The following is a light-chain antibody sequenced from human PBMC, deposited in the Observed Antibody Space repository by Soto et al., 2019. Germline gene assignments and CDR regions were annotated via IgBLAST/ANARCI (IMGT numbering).Light chain of an antibody. CDR1: QSISRY. Sequence: DIQMTQSPSSLSASVGDTVTITCRASQSISRYLNWYQQKPGKAPNLLIYGATSLQSGVPSRFSGSGSATDFTLTISSLQPEDFATYFCQQSYNFLFTFGPGPKVDIK. CDR2: GAT. CDR3: QQSYNFLFT. V-gene: IGKV1-39*01. J-gene: IGKJ3*01.